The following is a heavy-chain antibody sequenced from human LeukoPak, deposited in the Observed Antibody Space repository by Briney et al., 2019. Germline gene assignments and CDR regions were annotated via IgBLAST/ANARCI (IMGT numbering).Heavy chain of an antibody. CDR2: INLNSGGT. J-gene: IGHJ3*02. CDR3: ARVESWEHSGSSQDAIDI. V-gene: IGHV1-2*02. D-gene: IGHD1-26*01. CDR1: GYTFTGYY. Sequence: SVRVSCKASGYTFTGYYMHWVRQAPGQGLEWMGWINLNSGGTNDAQKFQDRGTMTRDTSISTASMELSRRRSDETAVYYCARVESWEHSGSSQDAIDIGGQGTMVTVSS.